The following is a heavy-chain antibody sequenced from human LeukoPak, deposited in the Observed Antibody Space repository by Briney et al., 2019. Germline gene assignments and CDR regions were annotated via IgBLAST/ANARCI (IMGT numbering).Heavy chain of an antibody. D-gene: IGHD3-3*01. CDR2: IRYDGSNK. J-gene: IGHJ6*03. CDR3: AREGTRITILQSYYYMDV. Sequence: QPGGSLRLSCAASGFTFSSYWMSWVRQAPGKGLEWVAFIRYDGSNKYYADSVKGRFTISRDNSKNTLYLQMNSLRAEDTAVYYCAREGTRITILQSYYYMDVWGKGTTVTVSS. CDR1: GFTFSSYW. V-gene: IGHV3-30*02.